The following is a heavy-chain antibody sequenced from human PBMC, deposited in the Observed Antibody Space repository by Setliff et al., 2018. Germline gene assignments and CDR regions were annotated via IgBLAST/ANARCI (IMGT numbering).Heavy chain of an antibody. J-gene: IGHJ4*02. D-gene: IGHD6-19*01. V-gene: IGHV1-2*04. CDR3: ARDSEWLVLYFDY. CDR2: INPNSGGT. Sequence: GASVKVSCKASGYTFTGYYMHWVRQAPGQGLEWMGWINPNSGGTNYAQKFQGWVTMTTDTSTSTAYMELRSLRSDDTAVYYRARDSEWLVLYFDYWGQGTLVTVSS. CDR1: GYTFTGYY.